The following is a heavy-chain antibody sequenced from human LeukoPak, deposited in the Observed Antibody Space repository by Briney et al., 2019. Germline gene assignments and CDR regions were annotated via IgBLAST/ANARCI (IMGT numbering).Heavy chain of an antibody. V-gene: IGHV4-59*12. CDR3: ARLDIVVVPAAEYFQH. J-gene: IGHJ1*01. Sequence: SETLSLTCTVSGGSISSYYWSWIRQPPGKGLEWIGYIYYSGSTNYNPSLKSRVTMSVDTSKNQFSLKLSSVTAADTAVYYCARLDIVVVPAAEYFQHWGQGTLVTVSS. D-gene: IGHD2-2*01. CDR2: IYYSGST. CDR1: GGSISSYY.